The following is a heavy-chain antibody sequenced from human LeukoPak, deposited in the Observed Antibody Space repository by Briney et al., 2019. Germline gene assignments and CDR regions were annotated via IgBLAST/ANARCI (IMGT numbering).Heavy chain of an antibody. D-gene: IGHD2-2*02. Sequence: PGGSLRLSCAASGFTFSSYSMNWVRQAPGKGLEWVSSISSSSSYIYCADSVKGRFTISRDNAKNSLYLQMNSLRAEDTAVYYCARGQFDLGYCSSTSCYTVYFDYWGQGTLVTVSS. CDR2: ISSSSSYI. V-gene: IGHV3-21*01. CDR1: GFTFSSYS. J-gene: IGHJ4*02. CDR3: ARGQFDLGYCSSTSCYTVYFDY.